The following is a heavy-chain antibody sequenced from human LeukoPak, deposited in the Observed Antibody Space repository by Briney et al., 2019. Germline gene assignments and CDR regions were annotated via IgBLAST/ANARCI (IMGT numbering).Heavy chain of an antibody. CDR2: IYYSGST. CDR3: ARWIRMATITGTYYFDY. V-gene: IGHV4-31*03. J-gene: IGHJ4*02. Sequence: SQTLSLTCTVSGGSISRGGYYWSWIRQHPGKGLEWIGYIYYSGSTYYNPSLKSRVTISVDTSKNQFSLKLSSVTAADTAVYYCARWIRMATITGTYYFDYWGQGTLVTVSS. CDR1: GGSISRGGYY. D-gene: IGHD5-24*01.